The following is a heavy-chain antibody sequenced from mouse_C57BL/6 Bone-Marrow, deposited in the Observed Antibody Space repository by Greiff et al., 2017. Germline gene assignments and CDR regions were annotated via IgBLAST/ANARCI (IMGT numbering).Heavy chain of an antibody. CDR2: INPGSGGT. D-gene: IGHD2-3*01. J-gene: IGHJ3*01. Sequence: QVQLQQSGAELVRPGTSVKVSCKASGYAFTNYLIEWVKQRPGQGLEWIGVINPGSGGTNYNEKFKGKATLTADKSSSTAYMQLSSLTSEDSAVYFCARSGGWLLPFAYWGKGTLVTVSA. CDR1: GYAFTNYL. CDR3: ARSGGWLLPFAY. V-gene: IGHV1-54*01.